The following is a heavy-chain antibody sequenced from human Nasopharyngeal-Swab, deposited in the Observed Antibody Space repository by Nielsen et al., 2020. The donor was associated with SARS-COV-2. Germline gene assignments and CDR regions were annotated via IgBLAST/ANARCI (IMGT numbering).Heavy chain of an antibody. CDR2: INHSGST. J-gene: IGHJ4*02. V-gene: IGHV4-34*01. CDR1: GGSFSGYY. CDR3: ARGRSEDYGGDRFDY. D-gene: IGHD4-23*01. Sequence: SQTLSLTCAVYGGSFSGYYWSWIRQPPGKGLEWIGEINHSGSTNYNPSLKSRVTISVDTSKNQFSLKVSSVTDADTAVYYCARGRSEDYGGDRFDYWGQGTLVTVSS.